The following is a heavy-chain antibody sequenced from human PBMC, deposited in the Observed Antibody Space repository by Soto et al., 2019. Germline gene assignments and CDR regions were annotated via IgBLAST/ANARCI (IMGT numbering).Heavy chain of an antibody. CDR2: IYHTGST. CDR1: GGSISTVGHY. D-gene: IGHD1-1*01. V-gene: IGHV4-31*03. CDR3: ARATGTLRSRNCDY. J-gene: IGHJ4*02. Sequence: PSETLSRTCSVSGGSISTVGHYWTWILQPPGKGLEWIGSIYHTGSTYYSKSLRSRLTMSVDTSKSQFSLRLSSVTAADTAVYYCARATGTLRSRNCDYWGQGSLVTVSS.